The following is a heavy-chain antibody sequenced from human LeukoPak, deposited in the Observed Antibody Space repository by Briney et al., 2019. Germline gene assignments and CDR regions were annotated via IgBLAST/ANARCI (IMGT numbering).Heavy chain of an antibody. Sequence: GGSLRLSCAASGFTFSSHSMNWVRQAPGKGLEWVSYISSSSSTIYYADSVKGRFTISRDNAKNSLYLQMNSLRAEDMALYYCAKSLGKAATEGTIDYWGQGTLVTVSS. CDR3: AKSLGKAATEGTIDY. CDR2: ISSSSSTI. J-gene: IGHJ4*02. CDR1: GFTFSSHS. D-gene: IGHD1-26*01. V-gene: IGHV3-48*04.